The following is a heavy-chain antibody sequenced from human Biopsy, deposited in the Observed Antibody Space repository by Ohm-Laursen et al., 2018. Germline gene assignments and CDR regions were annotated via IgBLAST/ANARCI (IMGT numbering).Heavy chain of an antibody. D-gene: IGHD4-23*01. CDR1: RGSISSYY. CDR2: ISHTGYT. Sequence: SDTLSLTCTVSRGSISSYYWSWIRQPPGKGLEWIGHISHTGYTSYKSSLKSRVTFSLDTSRKHFSLRLTSLAAADTALYYCARGSNEYGGLYFPHWGQGTLVTVSS. CDR3: ARGSNEYGGLYFPH. J-gene: IGHJ1*01. V-gene: IGHV4-59*07.